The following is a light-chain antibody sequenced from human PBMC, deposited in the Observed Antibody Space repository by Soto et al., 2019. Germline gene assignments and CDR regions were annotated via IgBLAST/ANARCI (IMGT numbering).Light chain of an antibody. CDR2: DVS. Sequence: QSALTQPASVSGSPGQSITISCTATSSDVGGYNYVSWYQQHPGKAPKLMIYDVSNRPSGVSNRFSGSKSGNTASLTISGLQAEHEAHYYGSSYTSSSTVVFGGGTKLTVL. J-gene: IGLJ2*01. CDR3: SSYTSSSTVV. V-gene: IGLV2-14*01. CDR1: SSDVGGYNY.